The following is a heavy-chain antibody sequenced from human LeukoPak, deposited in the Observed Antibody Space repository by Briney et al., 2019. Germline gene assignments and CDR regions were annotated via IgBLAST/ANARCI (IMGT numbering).Heavy chain of an antibody. CDR1: GFTFSSYG. CDR2: IWYDGSNK. Sequence: GGSLRLSCAASGFTFSSYGMHWVRQAPGKGLEWVAVIWYDGSNKYYADSVKGRFTISRDNSKNTLYLQMNSLRAEDTAVYYCAREFSSGWPDYWGQGALVTVSS. CDR3: AREFSSGWPDY. D-gene: IGHD6-19*01. V-gene: IGHV3-33*01. J-gene: IGHJ4*02.